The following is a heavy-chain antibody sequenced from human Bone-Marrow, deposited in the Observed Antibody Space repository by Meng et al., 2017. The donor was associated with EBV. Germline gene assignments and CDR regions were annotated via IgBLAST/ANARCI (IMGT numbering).Heavy chain of an antibody. D-gene: IGHD3-10*01. CDR3: ARPLYGSGSFRFDY. Sequence: EVQLVESGGXLVKPGGSLRLCCAASGFIFSTYSMNGVRQGPGKGLEWVSSISSSSGDIQYADSVKGRFTISRDNAKNSLYLQMNSLRAEDTAVYYCARPLYGSGSFRFDYWGQGTLVTVSS. CDR2: ISSSSGDI. J-gene: IGHJ4*02. CDR1: GFIFSTYS. V-gene: IGHV3-21*01.